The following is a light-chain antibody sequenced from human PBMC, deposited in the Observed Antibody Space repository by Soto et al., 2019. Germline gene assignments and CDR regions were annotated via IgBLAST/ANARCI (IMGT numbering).Light chain of an antibody. Sequence: DIVLTQSPGTLSLSPGERVTLSSRASQSVSTTYLAWYQQKPGQAPRLLIYGASSRATGIPDRFSGSGSGTDFTLSISRLEPEDFAVYYCQQYATSPITFGQGTRLEIK. CDR2: GAS. CDR1: QSVSTTY. J-gene: IGKJ5*01. CDR3: QQYATSPIT. V-gene: IGKV3-20*01.